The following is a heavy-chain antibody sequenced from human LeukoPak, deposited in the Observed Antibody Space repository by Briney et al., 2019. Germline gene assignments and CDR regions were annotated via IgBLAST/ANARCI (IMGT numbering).Heavy chain of an antibody. CDR1: GGTFSSYA. CDR2: IIPIFGTA. D-gene: IGHD3-9*01. Sequence: ASVKVSCKASGGTFSSYAISWVRQAPGQGLEWMGGIIPIFGTANYAQKFQGRVTITADESTSTAYMELSSLRSEDTAVYYCAIDRDRRLFYYYGMDVWGQGTTVIVSS. J-gene: IGHJ6*02. CDR3: AIDRDRRLFYYYGMDV. V-gene: IGHV1-69*13.